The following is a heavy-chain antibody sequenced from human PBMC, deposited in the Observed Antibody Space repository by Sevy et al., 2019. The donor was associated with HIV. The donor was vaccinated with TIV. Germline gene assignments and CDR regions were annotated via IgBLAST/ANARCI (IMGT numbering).Heavy chain of an antibody. J-gene: IGHJ4*02. D-gene: IGHD3-10*01. CDR2: IKPDGTEQ. Sequence: GGSLRLSCTVSGFTFSNYWMTWVRQAPGQGLEWVAIIKPDGTEQYSVDSVKGRFTVSRDNAKNILYLQMDRLRAEDTSIYYCARDNGAALDYWGQGTLVNVSS. V-gene: IGHV3-7*01. CDR3: ARDNGAALDY. CDR1: GFTFSNYW.